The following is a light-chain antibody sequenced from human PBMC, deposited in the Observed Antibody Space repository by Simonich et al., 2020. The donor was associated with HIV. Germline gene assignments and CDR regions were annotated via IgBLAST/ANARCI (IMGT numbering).Light chain of an antibody. CDR2: WAS. J-gene: IGKJ1*01. Sequence: DIVMTQSPDSLAVYLGGRATINCKSSHNVLYSSKHKNYLAWYQQKPGQPPKLLIYWASTRESGVPDRFSCSGSGTDFTLTISSLQAEDVAVYYCQQYYSTPRTFGQGTKVEIK. CDR3: QQYYSTPRT. CDR1: HNVLYSSKHKNY. V-gene: IGKV4-1*01.